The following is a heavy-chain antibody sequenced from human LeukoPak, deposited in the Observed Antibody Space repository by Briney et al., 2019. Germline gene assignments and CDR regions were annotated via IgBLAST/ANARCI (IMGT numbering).Heavy chain of an antibody. CDR3: ARDRGWIQPRLVDV. V-gene: IGHV1-69*04. D-gene: IGHD5-18*01. CDR2: IIPILGIA. J-gene: IGHJ4*02. CDR1: GGTFSSYA. Sequence: GASVKVPCKASGGTFSSYAISWVRQAPGQGLEWMGRIIPILGIANYAQKFQGRATITADKSTSTAYMELSSLRSEDTAVYYCARDRGWIQPRLVDVWGQGTLVTVSS.